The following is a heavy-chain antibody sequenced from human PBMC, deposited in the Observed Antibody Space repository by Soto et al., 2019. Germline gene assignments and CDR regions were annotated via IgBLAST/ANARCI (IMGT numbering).Heavy chain of an antibody. CDR2: IIPIFGTA. V-gene: IGHV1-69*12. D-gene: IGHD2-2*01. Sequence: QVQLVQSGAEVKKPGSSVKVSCKASGGTFSSYAISWVRQAPGQGLEWMGGIIPIFGTADYAQKFQGRVTITAXEXTXTXXMELRTLRSEDTAVYYCASHSSLRGYCISTSCYGYYYGMDVWGQGTTVTVSS. CDR1: GGTFSSYA. CDR3: ASHSSLRGYCISTSCYGYYYGMDV. J-gene: IGHJ6*02.